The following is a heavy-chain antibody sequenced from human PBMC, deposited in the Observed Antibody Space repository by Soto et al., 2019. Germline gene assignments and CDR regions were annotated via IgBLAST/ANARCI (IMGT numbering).Heavy chain of an antibody. V-gene: IGHV3-23*01. CDR3: AKIPHSSSWYLDAFDI. CDR2: ISGSGGST. J-gene: IGHJ3*02. CDR1: GFNFRSYA. Sequence: GGSLRLSCASSGFNFRSYAMSWVRQATGKGLEWVSAISGSGGSTYYADSVKGRFTISRDNSKNTLYLQMNSLRAEDTAVYYCAKIPHSSSWYLDAFDIWGQGTMVTVSS. D-gene: IGHD6-13*01.